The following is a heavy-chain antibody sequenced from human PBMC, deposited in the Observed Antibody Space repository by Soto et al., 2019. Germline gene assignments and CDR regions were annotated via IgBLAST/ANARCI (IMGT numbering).Heavy chain of an antibody. V-gene: IGHV3-11*06. CDR2: ISSSSSYT. CDR1: GFTFSDYY. J-gene: IGHJ4*02. Sequence: QVQLVESGGGLVKPGGSLRLSCAASGFTFSDYYMSWIRQAPGKGLEWVSYISSSSSYTNYADSVKGRFTISRDNGKNSVYLQMNSLRAEDTAVYYCARVKENYGGNRYFDYWGQGTLVTVSS. D-gene: IGHD4-17*01. CDR3: ARVKENYGGNRYFDY.